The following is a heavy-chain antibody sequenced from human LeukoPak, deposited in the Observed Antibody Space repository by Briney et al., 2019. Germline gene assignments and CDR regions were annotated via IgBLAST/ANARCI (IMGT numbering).Heavy chain of an antibody. CDR3: AREWYYCSSTSCYFYYGTDV. D-gene: IGHD2-2*01. CDR1: GGSISSSNW. V-gene: IGHV4-4*02. CDR2: IYHSGST. Sequence: SGTLSLACAVSGGSISSSNWWSWVRQPPGKGLEWIGEIYHSGSTNYNPSLKSRVTISVDKSKNQFSLKLSSVTAADTAVYYCAREWYYCSSTSCYFYYGTDVWGKGTTVTVSS. J-gene: IGHJ6*04.